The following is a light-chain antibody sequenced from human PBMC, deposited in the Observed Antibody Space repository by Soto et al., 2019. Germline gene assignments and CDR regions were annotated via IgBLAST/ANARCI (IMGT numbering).Light chain of an antibody. CDR2: AAS. CDR1: QSISTF. Sequence: DIQMTQSPSSLSAYVGDRVTITCRASQSISTFLNWYQQKPGKAPKILIYAASSLQSGVPSRFSGSGSGTDFTLTISSLQPEDFATYLCQQSYSSTRTFGQGTKLEIK. J-gene: IGKJ2*01. CDR3: QQSYSSTRT. V-gene: IGKV1-39*01.